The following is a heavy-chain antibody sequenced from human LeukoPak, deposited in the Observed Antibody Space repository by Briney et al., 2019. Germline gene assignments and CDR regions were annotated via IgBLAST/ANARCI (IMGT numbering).Heavy chain of an antibody. Sequence: GASVKVSCKASGGTFSSYAISWVRQAPGQGLEWMGGIIPIFGTANYAQKFQGRVTITTDESTSTAYMELSSLRSEDTAVYYCAVEGYPVLFAFDIWGQGTMVTVSS. CDR3: AVEGYPVLFAFDI. CDR2: IIPIFGTA. J-gene: IGHJ3*02. CDR1: GGTFSSYA. V-gene: IGHV1-69*05. D-gene: IGHD2-15*01.